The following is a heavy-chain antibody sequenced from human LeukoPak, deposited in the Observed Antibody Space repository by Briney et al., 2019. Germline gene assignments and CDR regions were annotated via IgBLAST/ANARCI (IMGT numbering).Heavy chain of an antibody. CDR2: IKQDGSEK. Sequence: GGSLRLSCAASGFTFSSYWMSWVRQAPGKGLEWVANIKQDGSEKYYVDSVKGRFTISRDNAKNSLYLQMNSLRAEDTAVYYCAKLAYYYDSSGHFDYWGQGTLVTVSS. CDR3: AKLAYYYDSSGHFDY. CDR1: GFTFSSYW. J-gene: IGHJ4*02. D-gene: IGHD3-22*01. V-gene: IGHV3-7*01.